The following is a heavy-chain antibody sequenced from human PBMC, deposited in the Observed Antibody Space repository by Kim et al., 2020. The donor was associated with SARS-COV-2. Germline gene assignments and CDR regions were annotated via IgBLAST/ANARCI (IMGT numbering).Heavy chain of an antibody. D-gene: IGHD3-10*01. CDR3: ARDYGGLWFGELWSYYYGMDV. CDR1: GGTFSSYA. Sequence: SVKVSCKASGGTFSSYAISWVRQAPGQGLEWMGGIIPIFGTANYAQKFQDRVTITADESTSTAYMELSSLRSEDTAVYYCARDYGGLWFGELWSYYYGMDVWGQGTTVTVSS. CDR2: IIPIFGTA. V-gene: IGHV1-69*13. J-gene: IGHJ6*02.